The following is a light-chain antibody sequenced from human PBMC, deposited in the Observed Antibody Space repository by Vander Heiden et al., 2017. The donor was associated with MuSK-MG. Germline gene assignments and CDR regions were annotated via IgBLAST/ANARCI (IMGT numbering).Light chain of an antibody. CDR2: AAS. CDR1: QSISSY. V-gene: IGKV1-39*01. CDR3: QQSYSIPCT. Sequence: DIPITQSPSSLSASVGDRVTITCRASQSISSYLNWYQQKPGKAPKLLIYAASSLQSGVPSRFSGSGSGTDFTLTISSLQPEDFATYYCQQSYSIPCTFGQGTKLEIK. J-gene: IGKJ2*02.